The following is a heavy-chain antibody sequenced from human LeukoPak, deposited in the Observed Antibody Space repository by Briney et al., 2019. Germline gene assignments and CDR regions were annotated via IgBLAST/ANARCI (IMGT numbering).Heavy chain of an antibody. J-gene: IGHJ4*02. Sequence: SETLSLTCAVYGGSFSGYYWSWIRQPPGKGLEWIGEINHSGSTNYNPSLKSRVTISVDTSKNQFSLKLSSVTAADTAVYYCARGWELPDYWGQGTLVTVSS. V-gene: IGHV4-34*01. CDR3: ARGWELPDY. CDR1: GGSFSGYY. CDR2: INHSGST. D-gene: IGHD1-26*01.